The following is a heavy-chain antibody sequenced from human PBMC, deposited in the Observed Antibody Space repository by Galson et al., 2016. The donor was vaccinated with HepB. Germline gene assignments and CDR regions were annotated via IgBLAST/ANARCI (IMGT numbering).Heavy chain of an antibody. J-gene: IGHJ5*02. CDR3: AAYCSGGSGYGGGNWFDP. CDR1: GGSISSSYW. Sequence: SETLSLTCAVSGGSISSSYWWSWVRQPPGKGLEWIGEIYQSGSTNYNPSLKSRVTISVDKSKDQFSLKLSSVTAADTAVYYCAAYCSGGSGYGGGNWFDPWGPGTLVTVSS. V-gene: IGHV4-4*02. D-gene: IGHD2-15*01. CDR2: IYQSGST.